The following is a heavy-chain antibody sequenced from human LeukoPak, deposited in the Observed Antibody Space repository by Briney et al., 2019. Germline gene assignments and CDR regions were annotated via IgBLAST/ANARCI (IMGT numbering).Heavy chain of an antibody. V-gene: IGHV3-23*01. CDR1: GFTFSSYA. J-gene: IGHJ4*02. Sequence: GGSLRLSCAASGFTFSSYAMSWVRQAPGKGLEWVSAISGSGGSTYYADSVKGRFTISRDNSKNTLYPQMNSLRAEDTAVYYCAKVPSMVRGVIIGYWGQGTLVTVSS. CDR3: AKVPSMVRGVIIGY. D-gene: IGHD3-10*01. CDR2: ISGSGGST.